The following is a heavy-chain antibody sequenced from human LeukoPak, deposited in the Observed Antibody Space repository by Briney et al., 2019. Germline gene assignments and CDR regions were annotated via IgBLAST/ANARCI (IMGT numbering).Heavy chain of an antibody. J-gene: IGHJ3*02. CDR3: ARGLYKWELREGFDAFDI. CDR2: ISYDGSNK. Sequence: PGGSLRLSCAASGFTFSSYAMHWVRQAPGKGLEWVAVISYDGSNKYYADSVKGRFTISRDNSKNTLYLQMNSLRAEDTAVYYCARGLYKWELREGFDAFDIWGQGTMVTVSS. V-gene: IGHV3-30-3*01. CDR1: GFTFSSYA. D-gene: IGHD1-26*01.